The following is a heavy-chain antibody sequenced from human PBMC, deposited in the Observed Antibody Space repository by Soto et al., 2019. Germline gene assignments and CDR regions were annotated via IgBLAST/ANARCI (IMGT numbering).Heavy chain of an antibody. CDR2: ISSSSSYI. Sequence: GGSLRLSCAASGFTVSSYAMNWVRQAPGKGLEWVSSISSSSSYIYYADSMKGRFTISRDNAKNSLYLQMNSLRAEDTAVYYCARAAGSDYYFDYWGQGTLVTVSS. D-gene: IGHD3-10*01. J-gene: IGHJ4*02. CDR3: ARAAGSDYYFDY. CDR1: GFTVSSYA. V-gene: IGHV3-21*01.